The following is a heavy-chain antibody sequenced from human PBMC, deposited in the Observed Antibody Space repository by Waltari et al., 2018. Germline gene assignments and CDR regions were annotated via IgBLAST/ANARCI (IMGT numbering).Heavy chain of an antibody. D-gene: IGHD3-22*01. J-gene: IGHJ4*01. CDR3: VRAYYDGRLDY. CDR2: IKNEGSGP. V-gene: IGHV3-74*01. Sequence: EVQLVESGGGLVQPGGSLRLSCAASGFTFNNFWMHWVRQDAGKGLSWFSRIKNEGSGPIYAESGKCRFTISRDNAKNALYLQMNSLRPEDTAVYYCVRAYYDGRLDYWGQGTLVTASS. CDR1: GFTFNNFW.